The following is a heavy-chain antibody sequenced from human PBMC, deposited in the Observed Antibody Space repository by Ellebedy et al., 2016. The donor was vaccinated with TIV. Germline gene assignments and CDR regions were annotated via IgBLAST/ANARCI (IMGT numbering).Heavy chain of an antibody. V-gene: IGHV1-46*01. D-gene: IGHD5-18*01. J-gene: IGHJ4*02. Sequence: ASVKVSCXASGYTFTSYYMHWVRQAPGQGLEWMGIINPSGGSTSYAQKFQGRVTMTRDTSISTAYMELSRLRSDDTAVYYCARIGDTAMVTSVIDYWGQGTLVTVSS. CDR3: ARIGDTAMVTSVIDY. CDR1: GYTFTSYY. CDR2: INPSGGST.